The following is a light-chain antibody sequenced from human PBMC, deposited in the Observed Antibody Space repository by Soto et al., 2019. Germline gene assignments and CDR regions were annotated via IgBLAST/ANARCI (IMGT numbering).Light chain of an antibody. CDR3: QTWASGIWV. J-gene: IGLJ3*02. Sequence: QLVLTQSPSASASLGASVRLTCTLSSGHSSYAIAWHQQQPEKGPRYLMKLNSDGSHTKGDGIPDRFSGSSSGAERYLTISSLQSEDEADYYCQTWASGIWVFGGGTKLPVL. CDR2: LNSDGSH. CDR1: SGHSSYA. V-gene: IGLV4-69*01.